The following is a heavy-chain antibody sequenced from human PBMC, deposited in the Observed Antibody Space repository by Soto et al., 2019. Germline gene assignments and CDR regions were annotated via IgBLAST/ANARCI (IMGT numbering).Heavy chain of an antibody. CDR3: ARDFVEVGSTAVFDI. V-gene: IGHV3-74*01. CDR1: GFTFNRFW. D-gene: IGHD1-26*01. Sequence: EVQLVESGGGLVQPGGSLRLSCEASGFTFNRFWMHWVRQAPGKVLVWVSHINSDGRSTSYADSVKGRFTISRDNAKNTLSLQMNSLRDEDTAVYYCARDFVEVGSTAVFDIWGQGTMVTVSS. J-gene: IGHJ3*02. CDR2: INSDGRST.